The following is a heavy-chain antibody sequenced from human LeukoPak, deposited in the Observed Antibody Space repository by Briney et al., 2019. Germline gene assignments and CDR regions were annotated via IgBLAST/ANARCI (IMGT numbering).Heavy chain of an antibody. J-gene: IGHJ4*02. CDR1: GGSISSGDYY. V-gene: IGHV4-30-4*01. D-gene: IGHD3-16*01. Sequence: SETLSLTCTVSGGSISSGDYYWSWIRQPPGKGLEWIGYIYYSGSTYYNPSLKSRVTISVDTSKNQFSLKLSSVTVADTAVYYCARERRRMGVFDYWGQGTLVTVSS. CDR2: IYYSGST. CDR3: ARERRRMGVFDY.